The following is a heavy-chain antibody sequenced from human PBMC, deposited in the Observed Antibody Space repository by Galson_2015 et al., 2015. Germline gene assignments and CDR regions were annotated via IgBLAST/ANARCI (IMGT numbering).Heavy chain of an antibody. D-gene: IGHD1-1*01. CDR3: ARDRSVKLERRAASGYGMDV. J-gene: IGHJ6*02. CDR1: GYTFTGYY. CDR2: INPNSGGT. Sequence: SVKVSCKASGYTFTGYYMHWVRQAPGHGLEWMGRINPNSGGTNYAQKFQGRVTMTRDTSISTAYMELSRLRSDDTAVYYCARDRSVKLERRAASGYGMDVWGQGATVTVSS. V-gene: IGHV1-2*06.